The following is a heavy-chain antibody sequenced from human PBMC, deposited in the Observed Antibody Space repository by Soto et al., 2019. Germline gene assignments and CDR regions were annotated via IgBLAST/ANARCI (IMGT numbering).Heavy chain of an antibody. CDR2: IYYGGST. Sequence: LSLTCTVSGGSISSGGYYCSWIRQHPGKGLEWIGYIYYGGSTYYNPSLKSRVTISVDTSKNQFSLKLSSVTAADTAVYYCARDRGGYYYDSSANWFDPWGQGTLVTVSS. D-gene: IGHD3-22*01. J-gene: IGHJ5*02. CDR3: ARDRGGYYYDSSANWFDP. CDR1: GGSISSGGYY. V-gene: IGHV4-31*03.